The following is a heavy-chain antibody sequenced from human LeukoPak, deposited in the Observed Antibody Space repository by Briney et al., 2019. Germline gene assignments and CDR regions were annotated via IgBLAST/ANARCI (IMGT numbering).Heavy chain of an antibody. Sequence: GGSLRLSCATSGFTFSNYAMSWVRQAPGKGLEWVSVISDSGGSTYYADSVKGRFAISRDNSKSTLYLQVNSLRPEDTAVYYCARGEAGRPYYFDYWGQGTLVTVSS. CDR2: ISDSGGST. D-gene: IGHD6-19*01. CDR3: ARGEAGRPYYFDY. CDR1: GFTFSNYA. J-gene: IGHJ4*02. V-gene: IGHV3-23*01.